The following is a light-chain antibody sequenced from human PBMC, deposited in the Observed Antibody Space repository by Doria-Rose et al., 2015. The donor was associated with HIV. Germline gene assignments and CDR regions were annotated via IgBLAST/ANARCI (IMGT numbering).Light chain of an antibody. J-gene: IGKJ3*01. Sequence: DIRVTQSPESLGMSLGGRATLNCKSNQSLLYTSKNYLAWYQQKPGQPPKLLMYWASTRQSGVPARFSGSGSGTDFTLTISSLEAEDVAVYYCQQYYDTPSFGPGTTVDIK. CDR3: QQYYDTPS. CDR2: WAS. V-gene: IGKV4-1*01. CDR1: QSLLYTSKNY.